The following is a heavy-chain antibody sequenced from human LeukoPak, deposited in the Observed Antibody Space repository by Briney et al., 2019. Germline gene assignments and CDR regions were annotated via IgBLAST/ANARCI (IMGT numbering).Heavy chain of an antibody. D-gene: IGHD3-3*01. CDR3: AYTRSRGVDTISGVIPQFDP. Sequence: GGSLRLSCAASGFTFNDYAMHWVRQAPGKGLEWVSVISWDGDTTYYRDSVKGRFTISRDNSKHSLYLQMNSLRAEDTAVYYCAYTRSRGVDTISGVIPQFDPWGQGTLVTVSS. V-gene: IGHV3-43D*03. CDR2: ISWDGDTT. CDR1: GFTFNDYA. J-gene: IGHJ5*02.